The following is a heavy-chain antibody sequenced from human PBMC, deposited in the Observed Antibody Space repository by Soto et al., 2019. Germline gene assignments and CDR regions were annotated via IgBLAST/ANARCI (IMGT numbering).Heavy chain of an antibody. CDR2: IYYSGST. CDR3: ANLGYCSGGSCSKPPY. V-gene: IGHV4-39*01. CDR1: GGSISSSSYY. Sequence: SETLSLTCTVSGGSISSSSYYWGWIRQPPGKGLEWIGSIYYSGSTYYNPSLKSRVTISVDTSKNQFSLKLSSVTAADTAVYYCANLGYCSGGSCSKPPYWGQGTLVTVSS. J-gene: IGHJ4*02. D-gene: IGHD2-15*01.